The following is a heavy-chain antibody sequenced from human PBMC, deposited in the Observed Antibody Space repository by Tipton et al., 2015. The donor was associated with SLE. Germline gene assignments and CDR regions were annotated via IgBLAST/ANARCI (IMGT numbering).Heavy chain of an antibody. CDR1: GGSFSGYY. J-gene: IGHJ4*02. CDR2: INHSGST. CDR3: ARGVLGGSYPY. D-gene: IGHD1-26*01. V-gene: IGHV4-34*01. Sequence: KPSETLSLTCAVYGGSFSGYYWSWIRQPPGKGLEWIGEINHSGSTNYNPSLKSRVTISVDTSKNQFSLKLSSVTAADTAVYYCARGVLGGSYPYWGQGTLVTVSS.